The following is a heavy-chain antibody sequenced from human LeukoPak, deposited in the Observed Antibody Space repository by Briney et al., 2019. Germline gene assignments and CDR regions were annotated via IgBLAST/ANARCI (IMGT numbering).Heavy chain of an antibody. CDR1: GFSFSSYS. Sequence: GGSLRLSCAASGFSFSSYSMNWVRQAPGKGLEWISYISSGSSTVFYADSVKGRFTISRDNAKNSLYLQMNSLRAEDTAVYYCASDCSGGSLRYWGQGTLVTVSS. CDR3: ASDCSGGSLRY. D-gene: IGHD2-15*01. J-gene: IGHJ4*02. V-gene: IGHV3-48*01. CDR2: ISSGSSTV.